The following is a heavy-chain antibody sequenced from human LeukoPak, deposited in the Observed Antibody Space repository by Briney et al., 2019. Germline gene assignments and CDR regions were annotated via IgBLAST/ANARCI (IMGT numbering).Heavy chain of an antibody. J-gene: IGHJ4*02. Sequence: GGSLRLSCAASGFTFSSYAIHWVRQAPGKGLEWVAVISYDGSNKYYADSVKGRFTISRDNSKNTLYLQMNSLRTEDTAVYYCAKARSTNFDYWGQGTLVTVSS. V-gene: IGHV3-30*04. CDR2: ISYDGSNK. CDR1: GFTFSSYA. CDR3: AKARSTNFDY.